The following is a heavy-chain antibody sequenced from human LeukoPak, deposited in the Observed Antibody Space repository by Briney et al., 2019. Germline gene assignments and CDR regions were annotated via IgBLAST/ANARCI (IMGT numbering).Heavy chain of an antibody. D-gene: IGHD4-23*01. J-gene: IGHJ5*01. V-gene: IGHV3-11*01. CDR2: ISGSGSTV. CDR1: GFTFSDYY. Sequence: SGGSLRLSCAAFGFTFSDYYMSWIRQAPGKGLEWVSYISGSGSTVYYAASVRGRFTISRDNAKNSLFLQMNSLRAEDTAVYYCARDRGNSDPGDWFDSWGQGTLVTVSS. CDR3: ARDRGNSDPGDWFDS.